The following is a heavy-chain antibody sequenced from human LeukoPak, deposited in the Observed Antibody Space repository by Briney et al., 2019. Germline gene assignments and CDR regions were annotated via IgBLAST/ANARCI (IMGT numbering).Heavy chain of an antibody. J-gene: IGHJ3*02. CDR1: GFTFSSYG. CDR3: AKGKRDQLLLCAFDI. D-gene: IGHD2-2*01. CDR2: ISGSGGST. V-gene: IGHV3-23*01. Sequence: GGPLRLSCAASGFTFSSYGMSWVRQAPGKGLEWVSAISGSGGSTYYADSVKGRFTISRDNSKNTLYLQMNSLRAEDTAIYYCAKGKRDQLLLCAFDIWGQGTMVTVSS.